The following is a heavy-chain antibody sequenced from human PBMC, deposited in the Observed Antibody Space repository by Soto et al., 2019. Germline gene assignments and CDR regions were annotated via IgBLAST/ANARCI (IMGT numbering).Heavy chain of an antibody. J-gene: IGHJ4*02. CDR1: GITFSDYG. CDR2: VWKDGSNR. Sequence: LRLSCAASGITFSDYGMHWVRQAPGKGLEWVAGVWKDGSNRYYVDSVKGRFTISRDNSKNTLYLQMNSLRDEDTAVYYCAKVPRGSNFGYYNFWGQGTLVTVSS. V-gene: IGHV3-30*18. D-gene: IGHD5-18*01. CDR3: AKVPRGSNFGYYNF.